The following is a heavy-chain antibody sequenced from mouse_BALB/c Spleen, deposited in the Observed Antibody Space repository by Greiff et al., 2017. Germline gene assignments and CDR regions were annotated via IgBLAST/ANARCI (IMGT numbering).Heavy chain of an antibody. V-gene: IGHV1S81*02. CDR3: ASVDYDYDGGYFDV. D-gene: IGHD2-4*01. Sequence: VQLQQPGAELVKPGASVKLSCKASGYTFTSYWMHWVKQRPGQGLEWIGEINPSNGRTNYNEKFKSKATLTVDKSSSTAYMQLSSLTSEDSAVYYCASVDYDYDGGYFDVWGAGTTVTVSS. CDR1: GYTFTSYW. J-gene: IGHJ1*01. CDR2: INPSNGRT.